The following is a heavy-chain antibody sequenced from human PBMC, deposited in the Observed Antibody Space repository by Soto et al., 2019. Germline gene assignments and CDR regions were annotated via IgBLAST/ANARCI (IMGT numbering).Heavy chain of an antibody. CDR3: ARGPRESEYSGYDWYYYYYMDV. D-gene: IGHD5-12*01. CDR2: INSDGSST. V-gene: IGHV3-74*01. Sequence: GGSLRLSCAASGFTFSSYWMHWVRQAPGKGLVWVSRINSDGSSTSYADSVKGRFTISRDNAKNTLYLQMNSLRAEDTAVYYCARGPRESEYSGYDWYYYYYMDVWGKGTTVTVSS. J-gene: IGHJ6*03. CDR1: GFTFSSYW.